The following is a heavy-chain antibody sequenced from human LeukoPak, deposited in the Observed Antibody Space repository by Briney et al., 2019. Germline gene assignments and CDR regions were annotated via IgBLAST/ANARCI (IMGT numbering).Heavy chain of an antibody. CDR1: GFSFSRNA. J-gene: IGHJ4*02. CDR3: AREVRGYCYFDY. V-gene: IGHV3-30*04. CDR2: ISYEGRNK. Sequence: GRSLRLSCAASGFSFSRNAMHWVRQAPGKGLEWVAVISYEGRNKYYADSVKGRFTMSRDNSKNTLYLQMNSLRAEDTAMYYCAREVRGYCYFDYWGQGTLVTVSS. D-gene: IGHD3-22*01.